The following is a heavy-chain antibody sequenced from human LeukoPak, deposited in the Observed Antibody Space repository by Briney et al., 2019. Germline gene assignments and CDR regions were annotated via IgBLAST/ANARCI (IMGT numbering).Heavy chain of an antibody. CDR1: GGSISSYY. D-gene: IGHD3-3*01. CDR2: IYYSGST. CDR3: ARIDVDYDFWSGYSGWFDY. J-gene: IGHJ4*02. Sequence: SETLSLTCTVSGGSISSYYWSWIRQPPGKGLEWIGYIYYSGSTNYNPSLKSRVTISVDTSKNQFSLKLSSVTAADTAVYYCARIDVDYDFWSGYSGWFDYWGQGTLVTVSS. V-gene: IGHV4-59*08.